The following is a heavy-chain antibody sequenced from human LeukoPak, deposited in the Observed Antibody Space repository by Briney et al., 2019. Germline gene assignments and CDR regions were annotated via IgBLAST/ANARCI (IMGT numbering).Heavy chain of an antibody. CDR2: IWYDGSNK. CDR1: GFTFSSYG. D-gene: IGHD6-13*01. Sequence: PGGSLRLSCAASGFTFSSYGMHWVRQAPGKGLEWVAVIWYDGSNKYYADSVKGRFTISRDNSKNTLYLQMNSLRAEDTAAYYCAKDKKQQLVRYWFDPWGQGTLVTVSS. V-gene: IGHV3-33*06. CDR3: AKDKKQQLVRYWFDP. J-gene: IGHJ5*02.